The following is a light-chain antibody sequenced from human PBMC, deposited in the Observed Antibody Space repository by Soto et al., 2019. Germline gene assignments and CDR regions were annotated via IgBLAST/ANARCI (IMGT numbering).Light chain of an antibody. CDR2: AAS. Sequence: EIVMTQSPGTLSLSPGDRATLSCRATQSVSSNYLAWFQQKPGQPPRLLMYAASSRATGIPDRFSGSGSGTDFTLTISRLEPEDFAVYYCQQYGSSRTFGPGTRVDIK. CDR1: QSVSSNY. J-gene: IGKJ3*01. CDR3: QQYGSSRT. V-gene: IGKV3-20*01.